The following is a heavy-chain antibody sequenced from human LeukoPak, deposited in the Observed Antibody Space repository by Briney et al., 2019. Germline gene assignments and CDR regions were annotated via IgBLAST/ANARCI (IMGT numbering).Heavy chain of an antibody. CDR2: IWYDGSNK. J-gene: IGHJ4*02. Sequence: PGGSLRLSCAASGFTFSSYAMHWVRQAPGKGLEWVAVIWYDGSNKYYADSVKGRFTISRDNSKNTLYLQMSSLRVEDSALYYCARGYYGSGSYYMGNYWGQGTLVTVSS. CDR1: GFTFSSYA. CDR3: ARGYYGSGSYYMGNY. V-gene: IGHV3-33*01. D-gene: IGHD3-10*01.